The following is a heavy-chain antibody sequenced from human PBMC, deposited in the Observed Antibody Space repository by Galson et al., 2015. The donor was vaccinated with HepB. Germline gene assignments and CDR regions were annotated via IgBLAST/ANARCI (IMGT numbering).Heavy chain of an antibody. V-gene: IGHV1-69*04. CDR3: ATWGYSSGFGY. D-gene: IGHD6-19*01. J-gene: IGHJ4*02. Sequence: SVKVSCKASGGTFSSYAISWVRQAPGQGLEWMGRIIPILGIANYAQKFQGRVTITADKSTSTAYMELSSLRSEDTAVYYCATWGYSSGFGYWGQGTLVTVSS. CDR1: GGTFSSYA. CDR2: IIPILGIA.